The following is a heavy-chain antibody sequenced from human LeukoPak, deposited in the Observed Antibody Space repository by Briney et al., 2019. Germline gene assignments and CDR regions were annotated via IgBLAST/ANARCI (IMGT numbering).Heavy chain of an antibody. CDR3: ASGGSWGFGELLRYFDY. Sequence: PGGSLRLSCAASGFTFSSYSMNWVRQAPGKGLEWVSSISSSSSYIYYADSVKGRFTISRDNAKNSLYLQMNSLRAEDTAVYYCASGGSWGFGELLRYFDYWGQGTLVTVSS. CDR2: ISSSSSYI. CDR1: GFTFSSYS. D-gene: IGHD3-10*01. V-gene: IGHV3-21*01. J-gene: IGHJ4*02.